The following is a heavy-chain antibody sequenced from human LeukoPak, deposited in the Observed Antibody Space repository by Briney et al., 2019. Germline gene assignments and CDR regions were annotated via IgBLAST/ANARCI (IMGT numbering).Heavy chain of an antibody. CDR3: ARDRIAVAGPLVY. J-gene: IGHJ4*02. D-gene: IGHD6-19*01. V-gene: IGHV3-30*02. Sequence: PGGSLRLSCVASGFSLSNYGIHWVRQAPGKGLEWVTFMQYDGSVKFFADSVKGRFTISRDNSKNTLYLQMNSLRAEDTAVYYCARDRIAVAGPLVYWGQGTLVTVSS. CDR1: GFSLSNYG. CDR2: MQYDGSVK.